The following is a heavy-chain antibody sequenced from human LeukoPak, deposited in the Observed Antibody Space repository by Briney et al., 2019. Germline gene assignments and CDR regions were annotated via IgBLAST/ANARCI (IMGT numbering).Heavy chain of an antibody. CDR1: GFTFSSYG. CDR2: IRSSGDTI. J-gene: IGHJ4*02. V-gene: IGHV3-48*02. D-gene: IGHD3-3*01. CDR3: AAGLEMGY. Sequence: GGSLRLSCAAPGFTFSSYGMSWVRQAPGKGLEWVSYIRSSGDTIYYADSVKGRFTISRDNAKTSLYLHMSSLRDEDTAVYFCAAGLEMGYWGQGTLVTVSS.